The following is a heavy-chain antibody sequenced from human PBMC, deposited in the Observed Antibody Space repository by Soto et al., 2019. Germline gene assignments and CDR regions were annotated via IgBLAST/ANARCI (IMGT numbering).Heavy chain of an antibody. Sequence: GGSLRLSCAASGFTFSTYSMNWVRQAPGKGPEWVSSINDKSNYIFYADSVKGRFTISKDNAKNSLYLQMNSLRDDETAVYYCATFPNYYGGWGQGTLVTVSS. CDR2: INDKSNYI. J-gene: IGHJ4*02. CDR3: ATFPNYYGG. V-gene: IGHV3-21*06. CDR1: GFTFSTYS.